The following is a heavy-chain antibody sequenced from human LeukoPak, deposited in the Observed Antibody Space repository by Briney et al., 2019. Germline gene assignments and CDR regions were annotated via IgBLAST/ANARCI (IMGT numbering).Heavy chain of an antibody. D-gene: IGHD3-3*01. CDR2: IIPIFGTA. V-gene: IGHV1-69*01. CDR1: GGTFSSYA. CDR3: AKGERFLEWLLIY. Sequence: ASVKVSCKASGGTFSSYAISWVRQAPGQGLEWMGGIIPIFGTANYAQKFQGRVTITADESTSTAYMELSSLRSEDTAVYYCAKGERFLEWLLIYWGQGTLVTVSS. J-gene: IGHJ4*02.